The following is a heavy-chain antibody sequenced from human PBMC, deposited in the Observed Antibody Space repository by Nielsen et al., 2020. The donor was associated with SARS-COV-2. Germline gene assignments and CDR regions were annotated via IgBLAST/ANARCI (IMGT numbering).Heavy chain of an antibody. CDR1: GFRLSSYG. Sequence: GESLKISCAASGFRLSSYGMHWVRQAPGQGLEWVAFISHDESNRYYADSVKGRLTISRDNSRNTLYLQLNSLRADDTAVYYCAKDVEMHYSSGWYIFDYWGQGTLVTVSS. J-gene: IGHJ4*02. CDR3: AKDVEMHYSSGWYIFDY. D-gene: IGHD6-19*01. V-gene: IGHV3-30*18. CDR2: ISHDESNR.